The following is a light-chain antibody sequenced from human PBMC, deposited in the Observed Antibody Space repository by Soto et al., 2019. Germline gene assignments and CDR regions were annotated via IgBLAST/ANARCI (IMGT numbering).Light chain of an antibody. V-gene: IGKV3-20*01. CDR1: HSVGSSH. CDR2: GAS. Sequence: DIVLTQSPGTLSLSPGERATLSCRASHSVGSSHLAWYQQKPGQAPRLLIYGASSRATGVPDRFSGSGSGTDFTLTISRLEPEDSAVYYCQQYVGWTFGQGTKVEIK. CDR3: QQYVGWT. J-gene: IGKJ1*01.